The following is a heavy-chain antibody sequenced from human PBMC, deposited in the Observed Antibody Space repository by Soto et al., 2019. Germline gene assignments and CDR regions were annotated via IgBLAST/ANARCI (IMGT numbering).Heavy chain of an antibody. V-gene: IGHV1-69*01. CDR3: ARQVVPAAPGPLGYYYGMDV. Sequence: QVQLVQSGAEVKKPGSSVKVSCKASGGTFSSYAISWVRQAPGQGLEWMGGIIPIFGTANYAQKFQGRVTITADESTCTAYMELSSLRSEDTAVYYCARQVVPAAPGPLGYYYGMDVWGQGTTVTVSS. CDR2: IIPIFGTA. D-gene: IGHD2-2*01. CDR1: GGTFSSYA. J-gene: IGHJ6*02.